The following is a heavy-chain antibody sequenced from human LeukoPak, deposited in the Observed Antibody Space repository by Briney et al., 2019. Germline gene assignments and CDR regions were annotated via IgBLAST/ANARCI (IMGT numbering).Heavy chain of an antibody. CDR2: IDGGGGST. D-gene: IGHD2-15*01. Sequence: GGSLRLSCAASGFTFSSNAMTWVRQAPGKGLEGVSFIDGGGGSTYYADSVKGRFTISRDNSRNTLYLQMNSLRAEDTAVYYCAKPDYSRGNFFDPWGQGTLVTVSP. V-gene: IGHV3-23*01. CDR3: AKPDYSRGNFFDP. J-gene: IGHJ5*02. CDR1: GFTFSSNA.